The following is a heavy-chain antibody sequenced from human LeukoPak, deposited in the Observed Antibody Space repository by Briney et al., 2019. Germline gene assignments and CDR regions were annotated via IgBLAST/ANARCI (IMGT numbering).Heavy chain of an antibody. D-gene: IGHD2-2*01. Sequence: SQTLSLTCTVSGGSISSGIYYWSWIRQPAGKGLEWIGRIFTSGNTNYNPSLKSRVTISVDTSKNQFSLKLSSVTAADTAVYYCARGYCSSTSCYGLGYWGQGTLVTVSS. CDR1: GGSISSGIYY. J-gene: IGHJ4*02. V-gene: IGHV4-61*02. CDR3: ARGYCSSTSCYGLGY. CDR2: IFTSGNT.